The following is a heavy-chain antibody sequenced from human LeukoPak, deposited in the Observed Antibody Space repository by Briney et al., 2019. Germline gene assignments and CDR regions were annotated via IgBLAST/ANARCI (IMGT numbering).Heavy chain of an antibody. V-gene: IGHV4-34*01. CDR1: GGSFSGYY. D-gene: IGHD6-13*01. CDR3: ARGIAAAGTFDY. CDR2: INHSGST. Sequence: PSETLSLTCAVYGGSFSGYYWSWIRQPPGKGLEWIGEINHSGSTNYNPSLKSRVTISVDTSKNQFSLKLSSVTAADTGVYYCARGIAAAGTFDYWGQGTLVTVSS. J-gene: IGHJ4*02.